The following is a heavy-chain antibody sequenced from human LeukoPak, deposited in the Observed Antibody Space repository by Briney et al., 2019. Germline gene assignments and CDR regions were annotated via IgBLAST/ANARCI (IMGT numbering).Heavy chain of an antibody. CDR1: GGSVSRYY. J-gene: IGHJ6*02. V-gene: IGHV4-4*07. D-gene: IGHD3-3*01. CDR3: ARVTPIFGVVDDYYGMDV. Sequence: SETLSLTCTVSGGSVSRYYWSWIRPPAGKGLEWIGRIYTSGSTNYNPSLKSRVTMSVDTSKNQFSLKLSSVTAADTAVYYCARVTPIFGVVDDYYGMDVWGQGTTVTVSS. CDR2: IYTSGST.